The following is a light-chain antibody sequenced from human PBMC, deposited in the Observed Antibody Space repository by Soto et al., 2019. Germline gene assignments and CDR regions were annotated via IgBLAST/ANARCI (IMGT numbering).Light chain of an antibody. CDR3: QQYNNWAFLT. CDR2: GAS. V-gene: IGKV3-15*01. CDR1: QSVSSN. J-gene: IGKJ4*01. Sequence: EIVMTQSPATLSVSPGERATLSCRASQSVSSNLAWYQQKPGQAPRLLIYGASTSATGIPARFSGSGSGTEFTLTISSLLSEDFAVYYCQQYNNWAFLTFGGGTKVEIK.